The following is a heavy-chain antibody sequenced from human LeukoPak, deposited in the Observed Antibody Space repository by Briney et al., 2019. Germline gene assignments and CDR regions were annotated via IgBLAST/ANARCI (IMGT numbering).Heavy chain of an antibody. CDR2: ISYDGSNK. CDR1: GFTFSSYA. Sequence: GGSLRLSCAASGFTFSSYAMHWVRQAPGKGLEWVAVISYDGSNKYYADSVKGRFTISRDNSKKTLYLQMNSLRAEDTAVYYCALLWLFFDAFDIWGQGTMVTVSS. J-gene: IGHJ3*02. CDR3: ALLWLFFDAFDI. V-gene: IGHV3-30*04. D-gene: IGHD2-2*01.